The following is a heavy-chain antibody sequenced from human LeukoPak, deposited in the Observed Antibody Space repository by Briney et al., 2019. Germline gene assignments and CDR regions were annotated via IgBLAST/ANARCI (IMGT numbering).Heavy chain of an antibody. CDR1: GFTVSSNY. CDR2: IYSGGST. Sequence: GGSLRLSCAASGFTVSSNYMSWVRQAPGKGLEWVSVIYSGGSTYYADSVKGRFTISRDNSKNTLYLQMNSLRAEDTAVYYCARDRRSSSWYGMEYYGMDVWGQGTTVTVSS. V-gene: IGHV3-53*01. CDR3: ARDRRSSSWYGMEYYGMDV. D-gene: IGHD6-13*01. J-gene: IGHJ6*02.